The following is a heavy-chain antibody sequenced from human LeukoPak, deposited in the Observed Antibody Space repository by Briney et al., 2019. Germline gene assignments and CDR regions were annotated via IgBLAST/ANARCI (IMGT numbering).Heavy chain of an antibody. Sequence: GGSLRLSCAASGFTFSSYGMHWVRQAPGKGLERVAFIRYDGSNKYYADSVKGRFTISRDNSKNTLYLQMNSLRAEDTAVYYCAKVEVPYSSSWSPFDYWGQGTLVTVSS. CDR3: AKVEVPYSSSWSPFDY. V-gene: IGHV3-30*02. D-gene: IGHD6-13*01. CDR1: GFTFSSYG. J-gene: IGHJ4*02. CDR2: IRYDGSNK.